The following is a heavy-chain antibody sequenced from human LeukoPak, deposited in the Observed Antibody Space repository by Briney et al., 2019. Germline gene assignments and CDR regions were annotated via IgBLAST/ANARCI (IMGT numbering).Heavy chain of an antibody. CDR2: INPSGGDT. CDR1: GYTFTRYY. D-gene: IGHD2-21*01. Sequence: ASVKVSCKASGYTFTRYYMHSVRQAPGQGLEWMGMINPSGGDTTYAQKLQGRVTMTRDTSTSTVYMELSSLRSEDTAVYYCARENGGEDYWGQGTLVTVSS. J-gene: IGHJ4*02. V-gene: IGHV1-46*01. CDR3: ARENGGEDY.